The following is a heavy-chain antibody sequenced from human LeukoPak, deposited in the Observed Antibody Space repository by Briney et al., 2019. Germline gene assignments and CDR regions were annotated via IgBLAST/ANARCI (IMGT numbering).Heavy chain of an antibody. J-gene: IGHJ3*02. Sequence: GGSLRLSCAASGFTFSSFSMNWVRQAPGKGLEWISYISRDSDIRYYADSVRGRFHISRDNARNSLYLQMNSLRAEDTAVYYCAKVENRGERGAFDIWGQGTMVTVSS. V-gene: IGHV3-48*01. CDR3: AKVENRGERGAFDI. CDR2: ISRDSDIR. CDR1: GFTFSSFS. D-gene: IGHD3-10*01.